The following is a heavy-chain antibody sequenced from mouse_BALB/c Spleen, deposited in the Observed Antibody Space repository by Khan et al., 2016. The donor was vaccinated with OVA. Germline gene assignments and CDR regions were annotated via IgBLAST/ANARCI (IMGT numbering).Heavy chain of an antibody. Sequence: EVQLQQPGAELVRPGALVNLSCKASGFNIKDYYMHWVKQRPEQGLVWIGRIDPETGNPIYDTKFQGKASITSDTSSNTAYLQLSSLTSEDTAVYYCARDGYSPWFAYWGQGTLVTVSA. CDR3: ARDGYSPWFAY. CDR1: GFNIKDYY. D-gene: IGHD2-3*01. V-gene: IGHV14-1*02. CDR2: IDPETGNP. J-gene: IGHJ3*01.